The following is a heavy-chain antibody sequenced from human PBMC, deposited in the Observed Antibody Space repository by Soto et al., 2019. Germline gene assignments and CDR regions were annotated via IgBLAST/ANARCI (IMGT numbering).Heavy chain of an antibody. D-gene: IGHD5-18*01. Sequence: PGESLKISCKGSGYSFTSYWIGWVRQMPGKGLEWMGIIYPGDSDTRYSPSFQGQVTISADKSISTAYLQCSSLKASDTAMYYCARHMRETAMADYNKYYYYYYMDVWGKGTTVTVSS. CDR2: IYPGDSDT. J-gene: IGHJ6*03. CDR1: GYSFTSYW. V-gene: IGHV5-51*01. CDR3: ARHMRETAMADYNKYYYYYYMDV.